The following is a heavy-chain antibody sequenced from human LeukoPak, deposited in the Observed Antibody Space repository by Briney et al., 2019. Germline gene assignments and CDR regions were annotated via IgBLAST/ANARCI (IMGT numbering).Heavy chain of an antibody. V-gene: IGHV3-48*02. CDR2: ISSGSTSI. D-gene: IGHD3-16*01. Sequence: GGSLRLSCAASGFTFSTYSMNWVRQAPGKGLEWVSYISSGSTSIYYADSVKGRFTISRDNAKNSLYLQMSSLRDEDTAVYYCARDQGRPYYALFQDWGQGTLVTVSS. CDR3: ARDQGRPYYALFQD. J-gene: IGHJ1*01. CDR1: GFTFSTYS.